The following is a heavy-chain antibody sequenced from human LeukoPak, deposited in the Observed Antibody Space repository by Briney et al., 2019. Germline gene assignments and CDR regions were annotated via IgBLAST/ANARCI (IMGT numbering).Heavy chain of an antibody. Sequence: SETLSLTCAVYGGPFSGYYWSWIRQPPGKGLEWIGEINHSGSTNYNPSLKSRVTISVDTSKNQFSLKLSSVTAADTAVYYCARLGKKWFGENEPYFDYWGQGTLVTVSS. J-gene: IGHJ4*02. CDR2: INHSGST. D-gene: IGHD3-10*01. CDR3: ARLGKKWFGENEPYFDY. V-gene: IGHV4-34*01. CDR1: GGPFSGYY.